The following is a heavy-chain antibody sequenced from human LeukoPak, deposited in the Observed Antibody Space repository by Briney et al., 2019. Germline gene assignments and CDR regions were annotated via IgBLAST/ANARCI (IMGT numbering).Heavy chain of an antibody. CDR2: MNPNSGNT. CDR3: ARGPARTAEYFQH. J-gene: IGHJ1*01. V-gene: IGHV1-8*01. D-gene: IGHD3/OR15-3a*01. Sequence: ASVKVSCKASGYTFTSYDTNWVRQATGQGLEWMGWMNPNSGNTGYAQKFQGRVIMTRNTSISTAYMALSSLRSEDTAVYYCARGPARTAEYFQHWGQGTLVTVSS. CDR1: GYTFTSYD.